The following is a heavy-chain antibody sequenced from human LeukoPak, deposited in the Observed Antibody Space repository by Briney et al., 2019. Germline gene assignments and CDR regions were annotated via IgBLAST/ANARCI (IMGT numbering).Heavy chain of an antibody. V-gene: IGHV4-59*01. Sequence: SETLSLTCTVSGGSISSYYWNWFRQPPGKGLEWIGYISYSGSTNYNSSLKSRVTISVDTSKSQFSLKLSSVTAADTAVYYCARYSYGPRFSFDYWGQGTLVTVSS. J-gene: IGHJ4*02. CDR1: GGSISSYY. CDR2: ISYSGST. D-gene: IGHD5-18*01. CDR3: ARYSYGPRFSFDY.